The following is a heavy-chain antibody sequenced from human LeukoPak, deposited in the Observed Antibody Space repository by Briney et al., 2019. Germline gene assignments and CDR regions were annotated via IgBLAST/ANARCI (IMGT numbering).Heavy chain of an antibody. J-gene: IGHJ5*02. V-gene: IGHV4-39*01. Sequence: KTSETLSLTCTVPGGSISSSSYYWGWIRQPPGKGLEWIGSIYYSGSTYYNPSLKSRVTISVDTSKNQFSLKLSSVTAADTAVYYCARHRIRSWFDPWGQGTLVTVSS. D-gene: IGHD2-15*01. CDR3: ARHRIRSWFDP. CDR2: IYYSGST. CDR1: GGSISSSSYY.